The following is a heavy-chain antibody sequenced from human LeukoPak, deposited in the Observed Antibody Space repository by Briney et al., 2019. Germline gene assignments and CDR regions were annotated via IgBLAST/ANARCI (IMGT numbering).Heavy chain of an antibody. CDR2: INSDGSPT. CDR3: AREGGTNRDALHI. Sequence: GGSLRLSCAASGFTFSSYWMHWVRQAPGKGLVWVSRINSDGSPTTYADSVKGRFTISRDNAKNTLYLQMNSLRVEDTAVYYCAREGGTNRDALHIWGQGTMVTVPS. J-gene: IGHJ3*02. V-gene: IGHV3-74*01. D-gene: IGHD1-7*01. CDR1: GFTFSSYW.